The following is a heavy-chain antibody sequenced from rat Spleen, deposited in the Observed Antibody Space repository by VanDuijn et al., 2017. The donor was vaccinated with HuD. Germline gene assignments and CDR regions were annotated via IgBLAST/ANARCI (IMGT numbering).Heavy chain of an antibody. Sequence: EVQLVESGGGLVQPGRSLKLSCAASGFTFSDYNMAWVRQAPKKGLEWVASISPSGGITNYRDSVKGRFTISRDNAKSTLYLQMNSLRSEDTATYYCVRFYDGYYHRFDYWGQGVMVTVSS. J-gene: IGHJ2*01. V-gene: IGHV5-25*01. CDR3: VRFYDGYYHRFDY. D-gene: IGHD1-12*03. CDR1: GFTFSDYN. CDR2: ISPSGGIT.